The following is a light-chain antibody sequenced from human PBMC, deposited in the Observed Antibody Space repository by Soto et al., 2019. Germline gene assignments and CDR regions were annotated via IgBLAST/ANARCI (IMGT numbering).Light chain of an antibody. J-gene: IGLJ1*01. CDR3: SSYTTSTTYV. V-gene: IGLV2-14*03. CDR1: SSDVGAYNH. Sequence: QSVLTQPASVSGSPGQSITISCTGTSSDVGAYNHVSWYQHHPGKAPKLMIYDVSSRPSGVSNRFSGSKSGNTASLTISGLRAEDETDYYCSSYTTSTTYVFGTGTKLTVL. CDR2: DVS.